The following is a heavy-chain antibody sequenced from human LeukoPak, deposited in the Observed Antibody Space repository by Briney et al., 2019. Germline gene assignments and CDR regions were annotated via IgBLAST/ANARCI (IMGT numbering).Heavy chain of an antibody. CDR1: GFTYSSYG. J-gene: IGHJ4*02. D-gene: IGHD6-13*01. CDR3: TRELIAACVQFDL. V-gene: IGHV3-30*03. Sequence: GGALRLSCEASGFTYSSYGMHWARQAPGKGLEWGAVIPYYGNSHYYGGSVKGRFTISRDNSKNTLYLQMNSLRPEDTAVYYCTRELIAACVQFDLWGEGSLVTVSS. CDR2: IPYYGNSH.